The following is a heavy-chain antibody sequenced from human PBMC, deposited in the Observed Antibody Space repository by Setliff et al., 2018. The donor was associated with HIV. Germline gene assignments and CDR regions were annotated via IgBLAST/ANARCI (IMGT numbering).Heavy chain of an antibody. V-gene: IGHV4-4*09. J-gene: IGHJ3*02. Sequence: SETLSLTCTVSGGSISSYYWSWIRQPPGKGLEWIGYIYTSGSTNYNPSLKSRVIISVDTSKNQFSLKLSSVTAADTAVYYCAGCSGGSCPFDAFDIWGQGTMVTVSS. CDR3: AGCSGGSCPFDAFDI. D-gene: IGHD2-15*01. CDR1: GGSISSYY. CDR2: IYTSGST.